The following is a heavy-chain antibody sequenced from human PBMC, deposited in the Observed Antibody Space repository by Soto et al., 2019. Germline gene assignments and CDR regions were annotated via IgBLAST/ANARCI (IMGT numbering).Heavy chain of an antibody. V-gene: IGHV3-23*01. D-gene: IGHD2-2*01. CDR2: ISGSTGTT. CDR1: GFTFSNFA. CDR3: AKDTSSSPYYMDV. J-gene: IGHJ6*03. Sequence: EVQVFESGGGSVQPGGSLRLSCAASGFTFSNFAMSWVRHAPGQRLEWVSEISGSTGTTYYADSVKGRFIISRDNSKNMVHLQMNSLRAEDTAVYYCAKDTSSSPYYMDVWGKGTTVTVSS.